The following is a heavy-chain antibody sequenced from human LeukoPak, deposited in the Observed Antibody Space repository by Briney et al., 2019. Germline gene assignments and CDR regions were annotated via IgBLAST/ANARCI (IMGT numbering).Heavy chain of an antibody. CDR2: INSDESDT. V-gene: IGHV3-74*01. Sequence: GGSLRLSCAASGFTFTNYWMHWVRQAPGKGLVWVSRINSDESDTNYADSVKGRFTISRDNARNTLYLQMNSLRAEDTAVYYCAKGLWDYYGSGIMYYTMDVWGQGTTVTVSS. CDR1: GFTFTNYW. J-gene: IGHJ6*02. CDR3: AKGLWDYYGSGIMYYTMDV. D-gene: IGHD3-10*01.